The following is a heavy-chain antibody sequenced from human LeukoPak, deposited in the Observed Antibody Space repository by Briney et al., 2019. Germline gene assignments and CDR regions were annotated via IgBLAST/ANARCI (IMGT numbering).Heavy chain of an antibody. J-gene: IGHJ6*02. D-gene: IGHD6-13*01. V-gene: IGHV1-69*04. Sequence: SVKVSCKASGGTFSSYAISWVRQAPGQGLEWMGRIIPILGIANYALKFQGRVTITADKSTSTAYMELSSLRSEDTAVYYCARNLPAKQQLVIPDYYYYGMDVWGQGTTVTVSS. CDR1: GGTFSSYA. CDR2: IIPILGIA. CDR3: ARNLPAKQQLVIPDYYYYGMDV.